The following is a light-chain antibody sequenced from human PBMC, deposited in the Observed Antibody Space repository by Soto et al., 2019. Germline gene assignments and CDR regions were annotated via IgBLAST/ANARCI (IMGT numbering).Light chain of an antibody. Sequence: DVVMTQSPLSLPVTLGQPASISCRSSQSLVHSDGNTYLSGFQQRPAQSPRRLIYKVSKRDFGVPDRFSGSGSGADFTLKISRVEAEDVGIYYCMQGTHSYTFGKGTGWISN. CDR2: KVS. CDR3: MQGTHSYT. V-gene: IGKV2-30*02. J-gene: IGKJ2*01. CDR1: QSLVHSDGNTY.